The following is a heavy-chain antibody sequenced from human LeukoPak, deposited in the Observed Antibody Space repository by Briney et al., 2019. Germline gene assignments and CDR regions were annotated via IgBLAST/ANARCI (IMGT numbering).Heavy chain of an antibody. Sequence: PGGSPRLSCAASGFTFSDYYMNWIRQAPGKGLEWVSSISGGSRTINYADSVKGRFTTSRDNAKNSLFLQVNSLRAEDTAVYYCARAGQSDYWGQGTLVTVSS. CDR1: GFTFSDYY. CDR3: ARAGQSDY. CDR2: ISGGSRTI. J-gene: IGHJ4*02. V-gene: IGHV3-11*01.